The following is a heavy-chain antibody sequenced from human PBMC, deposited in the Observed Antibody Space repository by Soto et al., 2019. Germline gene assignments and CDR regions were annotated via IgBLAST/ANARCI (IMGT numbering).Heavy chain of an antibody. D-gene: IGHD5-18*01. V-gene: IGHV1-69*13. J-gene: IGHJ4*02. CDR3: ARAPGYSYGGPFDY. CDR1: GGTFSSYA. Sequence: GASVKVSCKASGGTFSSYAISWVRHAPGQGLEWMGGIIPIFGTANYAQKFQGRVTITADESTSTAYMELSSLRSEDTAVYYCARAPGYSYGGPFDYWGQGTPVTVSS. CDR2: IIPIFGTA.